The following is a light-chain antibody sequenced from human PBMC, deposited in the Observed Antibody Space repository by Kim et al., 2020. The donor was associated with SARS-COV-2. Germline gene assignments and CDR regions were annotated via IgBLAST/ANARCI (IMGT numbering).Light chain of an antibody. V-gene: IGKV1-27*01. J-gene: IGKJ1*01. CDR1: QDIANS. CDR2: AAA. Sequence: ASIGDRVTITCRASQDIANSLAWYQQKPGKVPQVLIYAAATLQSGVTSRFSGSGSGTEFTLTIGSLQTEDVATYYCQKYNSAPWTFGPGTKVDIK. CDR3: QKYNSAPWT.